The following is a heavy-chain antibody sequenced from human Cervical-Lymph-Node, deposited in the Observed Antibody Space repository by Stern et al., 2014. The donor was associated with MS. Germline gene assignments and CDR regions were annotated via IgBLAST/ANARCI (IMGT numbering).Heavy chain of an antibody. CDR1: GFIFSNSA. D-gene: IGHD3-16*01. CDR3: ASGTSNEFGPFDM. CDR2: ITFDGSSR. J-gene: IGHJ3*02. V-gene: IGHV3-30*04. Sequence: VQLVESGGGAVQPGRSLRLSCAASGFIFSNSAMHWVRQAPGKGLEWVSTITFDGSSRYYTDSVKGRFTISRVNSENTLSLQLNTPRPDDTAVYYCASGTSNEFGPFDMWGQGAMVTVS.